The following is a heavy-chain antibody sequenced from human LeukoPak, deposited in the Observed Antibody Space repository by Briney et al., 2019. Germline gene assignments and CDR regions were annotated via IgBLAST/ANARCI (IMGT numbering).Heavy chain of an antibody. Sequence: GASVKVSCKASGYTFTSYYMHWVRQAPGQGLEWMGRINPNSGGTNYAQKFQGRVTMTRDTSISTAYMELSRLRSDDTAVYYCEMHSYGLQGFDYWGQGTLVTVSS. CDR1: GYTFTSYY. D-gene: IGHD5-18*01. CDR3: EMHSYGLQGFDY. J-gene: IGHJ4*02. V-gene: IGHV1-2*06. CDR2: INPNSGGT.